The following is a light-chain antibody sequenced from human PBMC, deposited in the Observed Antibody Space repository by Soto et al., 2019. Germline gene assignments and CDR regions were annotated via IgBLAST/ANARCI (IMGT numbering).Light chain of an antibody. J-gene: IGLJ3*02. Sequence: QAVVTQSPSASASLGASVKLTCTLSSGHSTYAIAWHQQQPEKGPRYLMNLNSDGSHSKGDGIPDRFSGSSSGTERYLTISSLQFEDEADYYCQTWGTGIWVFGGGTKLTVL. CDR3: QTWGTGIWV. V-gene: IGLV4-69*01. CDR1: SGHSTYA. CDR2: LNSDGSH.